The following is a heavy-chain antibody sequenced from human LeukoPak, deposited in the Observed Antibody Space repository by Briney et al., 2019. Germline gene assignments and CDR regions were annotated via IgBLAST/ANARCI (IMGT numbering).Heavy chain of an antibody. J-gene: IGHJ4*02. CDR1: GFTFSSYW. D-gene: IGHD3-22*01. CDR3: ARDADYYDSSPRGY. Sequence: GGSLRLSCAASGFTFSSYWMSWVRQAPGKGLEWVANIKQDGSEKYYVDSVKGRFTISRDNAKNSLYLQMNSLRAEDTAVYYCARDADYYDSSPRGYWGQGTLVTVSS. CDR2: IKQDGSEK. V-gene: IGHV3-7*01.